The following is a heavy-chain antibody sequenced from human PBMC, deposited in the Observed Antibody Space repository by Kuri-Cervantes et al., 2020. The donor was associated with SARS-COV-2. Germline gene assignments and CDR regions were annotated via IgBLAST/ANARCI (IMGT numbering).Heavy chain of an antibody. CDR3: ARDPIDTIFGMAAYYYYYMDV. CDR1: GFTLSSYW. CDR2: IKQDGTEK. V-gene: IGHV3-7*01. J-gene: IGHJ6*03. D-gene: IGHD3-3*01. Sequence: GESPETPLASPGFTLSSYWMSWVRQAPGKGQEWVANIKQDGTEKYHVDSVKGRFTISRDNAKNSLYLQMSSLRAEDTAVYYCARDPIDTIFGMAAYYYYYMDVWGKGTTVTVSS.